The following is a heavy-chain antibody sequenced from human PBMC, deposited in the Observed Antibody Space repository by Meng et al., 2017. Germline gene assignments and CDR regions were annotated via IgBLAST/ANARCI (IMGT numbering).Heavy chain of an antibody. CDR3: ARDPPLDAKQGIQLWSLHDY. CDR2: INHSGST. CDR1: GGSFSGYY. J-gene: IGHJ4*02. V-gene: IGHV4-34*01. Sequence: QGQLQQWGAGLLKPSETLSLTCAVYGGSFSGYYWSWIRQPPGKGLEWIGEINHSGSTNYNPSLKSRVTISVDTSKNQFSLKLSSVTAADTAAYYCARDPPLDAKQGIQLWSLHDYWGQGTLVTVSS. D-gene: IGHD5-18*01.